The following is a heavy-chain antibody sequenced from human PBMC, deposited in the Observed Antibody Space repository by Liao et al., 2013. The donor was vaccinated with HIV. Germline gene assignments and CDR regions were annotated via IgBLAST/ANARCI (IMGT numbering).Heavy chain of an antibody. CDR1: GGSMSSSNYY. V-gene: IGHV4-61*02. D-gene: IGHD1-26*01. J-gene: IGHJ6*03. Sequence: QVQLQESGPGLVKPSQTLSLTCTVSGGSMSSSNYYWSWIRQPAGKGLEWIGRISSSGSTNSNPSLRSRVTISVYMSKNQLSLELSSVTAADTGVYYCARDGGSGETYYQGHFYYMDVWGKGTTVTVS. CDR3: ARDGGSGETYYQGHFYYMDV. CDR2: ISSSGST.